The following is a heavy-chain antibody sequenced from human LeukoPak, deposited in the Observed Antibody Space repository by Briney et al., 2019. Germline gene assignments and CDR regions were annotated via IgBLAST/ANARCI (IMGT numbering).Heavy chain of an antibody. CDR3: AGIVVDDY. V-gene: IGHV3-23*01. Sequence: GGSLRLSCAASGFTFSNYAMSWVRQAPGKGLECVSAISDSGDKTDYADSVRGRFTIYRDNSKDTLYLQMNSLGAADTAVYYCAGIVVDDYWGQGTLVTVSS. D-gene: IGHD6-19*01. J-gene: IGHJ4*02. CDR1: GFTFSNYA. CDR2: ISDSGDKT.